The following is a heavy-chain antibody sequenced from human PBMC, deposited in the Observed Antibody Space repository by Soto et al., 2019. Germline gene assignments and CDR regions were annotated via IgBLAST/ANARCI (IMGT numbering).Heavy chain of an antibody. D-gene: IGHD3-9*01. CDR1: GGSISSYY. J-gene: IGHJ3*02. CDR3: ASQPYFDWLLYGAFDI. V-gene: IGHV4-59*08. CDR2: IYYSGST. Sequence: SETLSLTCTVSGGSISSYYWSWIRQPPGKGLEWIGYIYYSGSTNYNPSLKSRVTISVDTSKNQFSLKLSSVTAADTAVYYCASQPYFDWLLYGAFDIWGQGTMVTVSS.